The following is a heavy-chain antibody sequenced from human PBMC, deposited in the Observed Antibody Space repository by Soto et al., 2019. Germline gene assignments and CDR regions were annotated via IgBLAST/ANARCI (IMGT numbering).Heavy chain of an antibody. J-gene: IGHJ4*02. CDR1: GYIFTSQG. D-gene: IGHD1-7*01. CDR3: ARGRTRALDY. Sequence: QIQLVQSGAEVKKPGASVKVSCKASGYIFTSQGISWVRQAPGQGLEWMGWISTYNGTPNYAQQLQGRVTMTTNTSTTTAFLELGSLTSDDTAVYYCARGRTRALDYWGQGTPVIVSS. V-gene: IGHV1-18*01. CDR2: ISTYNGTP.